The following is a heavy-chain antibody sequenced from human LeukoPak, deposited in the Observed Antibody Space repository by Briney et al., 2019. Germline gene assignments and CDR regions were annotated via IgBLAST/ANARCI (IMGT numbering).Heavy chain of an antibody. D-gene: IGHD3-10*01. J-gene: IGHJ6*02. Sequence: SQTLSLTCAISGDSVSSNSVAWNWIRQSPSRGLEWLGRTNYRSKWYSDYAVSVKSRITISSDTSKNQFSLQLNSVTPEDTAVYYCARGRDGLDVWGRGTTVTVSS. V-gene: IGHV6-1*01. CDR3: ARGRDGLDV. CDR1: GDSVSSNSVA. CDR2: TNYRSKWYS.